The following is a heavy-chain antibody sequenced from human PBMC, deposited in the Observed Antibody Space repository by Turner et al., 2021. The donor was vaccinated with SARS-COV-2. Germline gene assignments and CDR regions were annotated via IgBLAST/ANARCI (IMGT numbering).Heavy chain of an antibody. CDR2: IKTNTRGGTT. CDR1: GFTFSSYA. Sequence: EVQVLESGGGLVQPGGSLRLSCAASGFTFSSYAMSWVRQAPGKGLEWVGHIKTNTRGGTTAYTAPVNGRFTISRDDSKNTLYLRMNSLKSEDTAVYYCATEPLDYWGQGILVTVSS. J-gene: IGHJ4*02. V-gene: IGHV3-15*01. CDR3: ATEPLDY.